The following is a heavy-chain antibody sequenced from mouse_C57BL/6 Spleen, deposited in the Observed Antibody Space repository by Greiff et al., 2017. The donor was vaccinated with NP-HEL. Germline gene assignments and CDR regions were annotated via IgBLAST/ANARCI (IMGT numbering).Heavy chain of an antibody. J-gene: IGHJ3*01. V-gene: IGHV1-52*01. Sequence: QVQLQQPGAELVRPGSSVKLSCKASGYTFTSYWMHWVKQRPIQGLEWIGNIDPSDSETHYNQKFKDKATLTVDKSSSTAYMQLSSLTSEDSAVYYCARSEGGYWFAYWGQGTLVTVSA. CDR1: GYTFTSYW. D-gene: IGHD1-1*02. CDR2: IDPSDSET. CDR3: ARSEGGYWFAY.